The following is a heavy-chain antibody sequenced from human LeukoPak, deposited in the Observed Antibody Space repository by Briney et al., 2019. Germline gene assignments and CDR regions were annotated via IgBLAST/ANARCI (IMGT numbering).Heavy chain of an antibody. CDR1: GFTFSSYA. V-gene: IGHV4-31*02. J-gene: IGHJ5*02. CDR3: ARASIAAATNWFDP. CDR2: IYYSGST. D-gene: IGHD6-13*01. Sequence: LRLSCAASGFTFSSYAMSWIRQHPGKGLEWIGYIYYSGSTYYNPSLKSRVTISVDTSKNQFSLKLSSVTAADTAVYYCARASIAAATNWFDPWGQGTLVTVSS.